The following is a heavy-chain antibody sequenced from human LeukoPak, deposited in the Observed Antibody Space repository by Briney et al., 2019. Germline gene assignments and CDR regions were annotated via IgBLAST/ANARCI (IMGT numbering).Heavy chain of an antibody. CDR3: AGGESLRFLDY. Sequence: GGSLRLSCAASGFTFSSYAMSWVRQAPGTGLEWVSAISGSGGRTYYADSVKGRFTISRDTSKNTLYLQMNSLRAEDTAVYYCAGGESLRFLDYWGQGTLVTVSS. J-gene: IGHJ4*02. CDR2: ISGSGGRT. D-gene: IGHD3-3*01. V-gene: IGHV3-23*01. CDR1: GFTFSSYA.